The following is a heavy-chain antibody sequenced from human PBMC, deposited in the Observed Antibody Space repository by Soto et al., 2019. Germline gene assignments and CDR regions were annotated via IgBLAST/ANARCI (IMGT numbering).Heavy chain of an antibody. CDR2: IYVTGAV. Sequence: SETLSLTCSVSGAALNSGTSYWRSIRQVPGKGLEWIGHIYVTGAVDYNPSLRDRITISQDTSERQFSLNLRLVTAADTAVYYCARLRIATNNYKWFDPWGKGTLVTVSS. CDR3: ARLRIATNNYKWFDP. J-gene: IGHJ5*02. CDR1: GAALNSGTSY. V-gene: IGHV4-31*03. D-gene: IGHD2-21*01.